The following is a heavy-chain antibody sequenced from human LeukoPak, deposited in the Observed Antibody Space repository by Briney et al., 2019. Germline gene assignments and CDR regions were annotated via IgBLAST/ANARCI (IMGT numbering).Heavy chain of an antibody. Sequence: GGSLRLSCAASGFTFSNYSMNWVRQAPGKGLEWVSSISRSSSYIYYADSVKGRFTISRDNAKNSLYLQMNSLRAEDTAVYYCAREGSGYYMDVWGKGTTVTLSS. D-gene: IGHD3-10*01. V-gene: IGHV3-21*01. CDR1: GFTFSNYS. CDR3: AREGSGYYMDV. CDR2: ISRSSSYI. J-gene: IGHJ6*03.